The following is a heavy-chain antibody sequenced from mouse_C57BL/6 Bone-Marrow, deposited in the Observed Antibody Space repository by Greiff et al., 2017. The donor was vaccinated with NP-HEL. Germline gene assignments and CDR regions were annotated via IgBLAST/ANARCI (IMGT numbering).Heavy chain of an antibody. J-gene: IGHJ2*01. CDR3: VRVGGLDY. CDR1: GYTFTSYW. CDR2: IDPSDSYT. Sequence: VQLQQPGAELVKPGASVKLSCKASGYTFTSYWMQWVKQRPGQGLEWIGEIDPSDSYTNYNQKFKGKATLTVDTSSSTAYMQLSSLTSADSAVYYCVRVGGLDYWGQGTTLTVSS. V-gene: IGHV1-50*01. D-gene: IGHD1-1*02.